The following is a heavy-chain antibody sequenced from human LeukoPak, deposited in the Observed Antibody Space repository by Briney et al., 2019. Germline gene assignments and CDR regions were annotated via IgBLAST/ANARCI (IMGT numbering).Heavy chain of an antibody. J-gene: IGHJ6*03. CDR1: GGSISSYY. CDR2: IYYSGST. V-gene: IGHV4-59*05. Sequence: SETLSLTCTVSGGSISSYYWSWIRQPPGKGLEWIGSIYYSGSTYYNPSLKSRVTISVDTSKNQFSLKLSSVTAADTAVYYCATYYYDSSGYYTSYYYYYYMDVWGKGTTVTVSS. CDR3: ATYYYDSSGYYTSYYYYYYMDV. D-gene: IGHD3-22*01.